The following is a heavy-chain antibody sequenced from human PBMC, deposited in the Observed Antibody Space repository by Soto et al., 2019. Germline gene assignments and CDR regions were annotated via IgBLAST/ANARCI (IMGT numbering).Heavy chain of an antibody. CDR2: INHSGST. Sequence: SETLSLTCAVYGGSFSGYYWSWIRQPPGKGLEWIGEINHSGSTNYNPSLKSRVTISVDTSKNQFSLKLSSVTAADTAVYYCARGTRDWFDPWGQGTLVTVSS. CDR1: GGSFSGYY. V-gene: IGHV4-34*01. CDR3: ARGTRDWFDP. J-gene: IGHJ5*02.